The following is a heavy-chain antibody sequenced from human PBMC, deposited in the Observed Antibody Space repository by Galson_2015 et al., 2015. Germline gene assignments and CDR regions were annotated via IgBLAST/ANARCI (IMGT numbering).Heavy chain of an antibody. CDR3: ARGQGYCSSTSCYGAFDY. Sequence: SLRLSCAASGFTFSSYSMNWVRQAPGKGLEWVSSISSSSSYIYYADSVKGRFTISRDNAKNSLYLQMNSLRAEDTAVYYCARGQGYCSSTSCYGAFDYWGQGTLVTVSS. J-gene: IGHJ4*02. CDR2: ISSSSSYI. CDR1: GFTFSSYS. V-gene: IGHV3-21*01. D-gene: IGHD2-2*01.